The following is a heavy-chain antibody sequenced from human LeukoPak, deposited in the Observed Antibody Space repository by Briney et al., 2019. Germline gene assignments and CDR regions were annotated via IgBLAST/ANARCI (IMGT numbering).Heavy chain of an antibody. J-gene: IGHJ4*02. CDR1: GFTFSNYA. V-gene: IGHV3-23*01. CDR2: ISGSGGST. Sequence: GGSLRLSCAASGFTFSNYAMNWVRQAPGKGLGWVSTISGSGGSTYYADSVKGRFSISRDNSRNTLYLQMSDLRAEDTAVYYCAKITMATTPNFWGQGTLVTVSS. CDR3: AKITMATTPNF. D-gene: IGHD3-10*01.